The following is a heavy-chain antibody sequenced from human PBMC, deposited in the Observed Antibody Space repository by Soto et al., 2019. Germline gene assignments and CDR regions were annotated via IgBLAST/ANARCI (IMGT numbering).Heavy chain of an antibody. D-gene: IGHD6-19*01. J-gene: IGHJ4*02. Sequence: EVQLLESGGGLVQPGGSLRLSCAASGFTFSSYAMSWVRQAPGKGLEWVSAISGSGGSTYYADSVKGRFTISRDNSKNTLYLQMNSLRAEDTAVYYCARDSLGAVAGTIDYWGQGTLVTVSS. CDR3: ARDSLGAVAGTIDY. CDR2: ISGSGGST. V-gene: IGHV3-23*01. CDR1: GFTFSSYA.